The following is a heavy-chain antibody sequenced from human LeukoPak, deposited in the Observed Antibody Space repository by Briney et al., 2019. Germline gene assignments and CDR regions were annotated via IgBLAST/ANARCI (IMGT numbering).Heavy chain of an antibody. CDR3: ARTTEEYYGSGKSRKYYSYYYYMDV. CDR2: SNQSGST. D-gene: IGHD3-10*01. CDR1: GGSFSGYY. V-gene: IGHV4-34*01. Sequence: SETLSLTCTIYGGSFSGYYWSWIRQFPGKGLEWIGESNQSGSTNYNPSLKSRVTISVDTSKNQFSLKLSSVTAADTAVYYCARTTEEYYGSGKSRKYYSYYYYMDVWGKGTTVTVSS. J-gene: IGHJ6*03.